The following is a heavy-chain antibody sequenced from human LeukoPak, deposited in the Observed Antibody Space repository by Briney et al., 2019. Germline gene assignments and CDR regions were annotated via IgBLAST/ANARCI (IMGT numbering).Heavy chain of an antibody. Sequence: ASVEVSCKASGYTFTGYYMHWVRQAPGQGLEWMGWINPNSGGTNYAQKFQGWVTMTRDTSISTAYMELSRLRSDDTAVYYCARGDIVQLWSRTAAFDYWGQGTLVTVSS. CDR1: GYTFTGYY. CDR3: ARGDIVQLWSRTAAFDY. J-gene: IGHJ4*02. D-gene: IGHD5-18*01. V-gene: IGHV1-2*04. CDR2: INPNSGGT.